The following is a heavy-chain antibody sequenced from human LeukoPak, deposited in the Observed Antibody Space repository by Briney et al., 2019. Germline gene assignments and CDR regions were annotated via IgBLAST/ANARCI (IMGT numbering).Heavy chain of an antibody. CDR1: GYTFTRYD. CDR3: ARAPGGGDRFDP. CDR2: MNPKSGNT. Sequence: ASVKVSCKASGYTFTRYDINWVRQATGQGLEWMGWMNPKSGNTGYAQKFQGRVTMTRTTSISTAYMELSSLRNDDTAVYYCARAPGGGDRFDPWARETLVTVPS. V-gene: IGHV1-8*01. J-gene: IGHJ5*02. D-gene: IGHD3-16*01.